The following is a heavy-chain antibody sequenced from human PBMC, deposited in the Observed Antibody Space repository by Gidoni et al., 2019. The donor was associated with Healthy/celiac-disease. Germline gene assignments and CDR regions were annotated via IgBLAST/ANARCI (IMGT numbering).Heavy chain of an antibody. D-gene: IGHD3-10*01. J-gene: IGHJ6*02. CDR2: IYYSGST. CDR3: ARLGFGADYYYYYGMDV. CDR1: GGSISSYY. Sequence: QVQLQESGPGLVKPSETLSLTCTVSGGSISSYYWSWIRQPPGKGLEWIGYIYYSGSTNYNPSLKSRVTISVDTSKNQFSLKLSSVTAADTAVYYCARLGFGADYYYYYGMDVWGQGTTVTVSS. V-gene: IGHV4-59*08.